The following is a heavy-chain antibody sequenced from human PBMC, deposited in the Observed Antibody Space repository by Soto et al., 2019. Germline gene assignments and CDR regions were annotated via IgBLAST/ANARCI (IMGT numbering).Heavy chain of an antibody. CDR2: IYYSGYT. V-gene: IGHV4-39*01. Sequence: SETLSLTCTVSGGSISSSSYYWGWIRQPPGKGLEWIGSIYYSGYTYYNPSLKSRVTISVDTSKNQFSLKLGSVTAADTAVYYFARSITMVRGHTRGAFDIWGQGTMVTVSS. CDR1: GGSISSSSYY. CDR3: ARSITMVRGHTRGAFDI. J-gene: IGHJ3*02. D-gene: IGHD3-10*01.